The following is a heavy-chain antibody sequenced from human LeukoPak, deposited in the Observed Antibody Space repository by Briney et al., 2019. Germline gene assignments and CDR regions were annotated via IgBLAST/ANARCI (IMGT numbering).Heavy chain of an antibody. D-gene: IGHD1-1*01. Sequence: ASVKVSCKASGYTFTAYYIQWVRQAPGQGLEWMGLIDPSVGSTSNAQKFQGRITMTRDTSTSTVFMELTSLTSEDTAVYYCARVGGTNYYYYGMDVWGQGTTVTVSS. CDR3: ARVGGTNYYYYGMDV. CDR2: IDPSVGST. J-gene: IGHJ6*02. CDR1: GYTFTAYY. V-gene: IGHV1-46*01.